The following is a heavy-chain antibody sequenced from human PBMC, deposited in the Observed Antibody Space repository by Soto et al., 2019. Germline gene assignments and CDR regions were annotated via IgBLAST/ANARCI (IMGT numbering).Heavy chain of an antibody. CDR3: ARGSVTTGDY. Sequence: QVHLQQWGAGLLKPSETLSLTCAVYDGSLSGQFWSLSGHQWSWIRQPPGKGLEWIGEINHSGSTNYNPCLKSRVTISVDPSKKQFSLKLTSVTAADTAVYYCARGSVTTGDYWGQGTLVTVSS. CDR1: DGSLSGQF. J-gene: IGHJ4*02. V-gene: IGHV4-34*01. CDR2: INHSGST. D-gene: IGHD4-17*01.